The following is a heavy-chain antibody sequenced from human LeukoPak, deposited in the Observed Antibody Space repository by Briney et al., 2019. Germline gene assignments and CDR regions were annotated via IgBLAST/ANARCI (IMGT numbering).Heavy chain of an antibody. D-gene: IGHD4-11*01. CDR1: GFTFSSYA. V-gene: IGHV3-30-3*01. CDR3: ARTYSNYDAFDI. Sequence: GGSLRLSCAASGFTFSSYAMHWVRQAPGKGLEWVTVISYDGSNKYYADSVKGRFTISRDNSKNTLYLQMNSLRAEDTAVYYCARTYSNYDAFDIWGQGTMVTVSS. J-gene: IGHJ3*02. CDR2: ISYDGSNK.